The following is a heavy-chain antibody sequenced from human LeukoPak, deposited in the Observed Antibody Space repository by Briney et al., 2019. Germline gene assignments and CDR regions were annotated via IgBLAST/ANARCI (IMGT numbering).Heavy chain of an antibody. CDR1: GVPISSYY. J-gene: IGHJ3*02. Sequence: PSETLSLTCSVSGVPISSYYWSWIRQPPGKGLEWIGYIYYSGSTNYNPSLKSRVTISVDTSKNQFSLKLSSVTAADTAVYYCARVHGAFDIWGQGTMVTVSS. CDR2: IYYSGST. CDR3: ARVHGAFDI. V-gene: IGHV4-59*01.